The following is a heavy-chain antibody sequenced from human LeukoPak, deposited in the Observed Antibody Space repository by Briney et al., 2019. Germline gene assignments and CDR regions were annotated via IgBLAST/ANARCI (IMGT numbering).Heavy chain of an antibody. CDR1: GYTFTRFY. D-gene: IGHD3-3*02. Sequence: ASVKVSCKASGYTFTRFYMHWVRQAPGQGLEWMGIINPSGGSTNYAQKFQGSVTMTRDTSTSTVYMELSSLRSEDTAVYYCARVGALSDIRGFDIWGQGTMVTVSS. CDR2: INPSGGST. CDR3: ARVGALSDIRGFDI. V-gene: IGHV1-46*01. J-gene: IGHJ3*02.